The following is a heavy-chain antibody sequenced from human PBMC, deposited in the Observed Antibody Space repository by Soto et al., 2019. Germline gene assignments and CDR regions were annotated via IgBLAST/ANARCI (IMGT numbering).Heavy chain of an antibody. J-gene: IGHJ6*02. CDR1: GFSFSGYD. CDR2: IGTAGDA. Sequence: GGSLRLSCAASGFSFSGYDMHWVRQPTGKGLEWVSGIGTAGDAYYLGSVKGRFTISRDNSKNTLYLQMNSLRAEDTAVYYCAKDEKGSSWYEGWDYYYGMDVWGQGTTVTVSS. CDR3: AKDEKGSSWYEGWDYYYGMDV. V-gene: IGHV3-13*01. D-gene: IGHD6-13*01.